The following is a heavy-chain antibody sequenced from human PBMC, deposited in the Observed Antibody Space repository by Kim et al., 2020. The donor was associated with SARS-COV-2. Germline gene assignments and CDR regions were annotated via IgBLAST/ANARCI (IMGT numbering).Heavy chain of an antibody. J-gene: IGHJ6*02. CDR1: GFTFSSYG. D-gene: IGHD3-9*01. V-gene: IGHV3-33*01. Sequence: GGSLRLSCAASGFTFSSYGMHWVRQAPGKGLEWVAVIWYDGSNKYYADSVKGRFTISRDNSKNTLYLQMNSLRAEDTAVYYCAGDQEPLRYFDYSRYYYYGKDLWGQGTTVTVSS. CDR3: AGDQEPLRYFDYSRYYYYGKDL. CDR2: IWYDGSNK.